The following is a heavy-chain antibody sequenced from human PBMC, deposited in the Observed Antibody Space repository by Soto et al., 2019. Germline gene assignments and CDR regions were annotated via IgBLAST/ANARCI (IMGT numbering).Heavy chain of an antibody. V-gene: IGHV4-34*01. J-gene: IGHJ5*02. CDR3: ARGATVTTSNWFDP. CDR1: GGSFSGYY. CDR2: INHSGST. D-gene: IGHD4-17*01. Sequence: SETLSLTCAVYGGSFSGYYWSWIRQPPGKGLEWIGEINHSGSTNYNPSLKSRVTISVDTSKNQFSLKLSSVTAADTAVYYCARGATVTTSNWFDPWGQGTLVTVSS.